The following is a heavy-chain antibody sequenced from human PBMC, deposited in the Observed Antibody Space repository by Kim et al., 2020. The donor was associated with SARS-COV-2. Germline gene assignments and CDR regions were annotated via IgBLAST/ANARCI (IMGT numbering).Heavy chain of an antibody. CDR3: ARQGDYSDYWFFDY. D-gene: IGHD4-17*01. Sequence: SETLSLTCTVSGDSVSSSDYYWAWIRQSPGQGLEWIGSVHSSRDTFYKPSLKSRVIISVDTSKNHFSLRLTSVTATDTAVYYCARQGDYSDYWFFDYWGQGTLVSVSS. CDR2: VHSSRDT. V-gene: IGHV4-39*01. CDR1: GDSVSSSDYY. J-gene: IGHJ4*02.